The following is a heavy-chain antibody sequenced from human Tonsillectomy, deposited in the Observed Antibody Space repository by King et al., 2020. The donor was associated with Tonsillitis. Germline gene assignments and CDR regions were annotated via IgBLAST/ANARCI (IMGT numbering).Heavy chain of an antibody. V-gene: IGHV1-2*02. D-gene: IGHD1-26*01. CDR2: INPNHGST. CDR1: GYTFTGYY. CDR3: ARARGGGYLFAY. J-gene: IGHJ4*02. Sequence: QLVQSGAEVKKPGASVKVSCKASGYTFTGYYIHWVRQAPGQGLEWMVWINPNHGSTGYAQKFQGRGTMTRDTFINTAYLDLSRLRSGETALYYCARARGGGYLFAYWGQGTLVTVSS.